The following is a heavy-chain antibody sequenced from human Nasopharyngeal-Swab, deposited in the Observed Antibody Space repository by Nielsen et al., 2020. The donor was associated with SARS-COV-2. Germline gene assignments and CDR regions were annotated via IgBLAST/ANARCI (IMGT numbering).Heavy chain of an antibody. CDR3: ARDRGSITMVRGVMILGY. D-gene: IGHD3-10*01. CDR2: ISAYNGNT. V-gene: IGHV1-18*01. J-gene: IGHJ4*02. Sequence: ASVKVSCKASGYTFTSYGISWVRQAPGQGLEWMGWISAYNGNTNYAQKLQGRVTMTTDTSTSTAYMELRSLRSDDTAVYYCARDRGSITMVRGVMILGYWGQGTLVTVSS. CDR1: GYTFTSYG.